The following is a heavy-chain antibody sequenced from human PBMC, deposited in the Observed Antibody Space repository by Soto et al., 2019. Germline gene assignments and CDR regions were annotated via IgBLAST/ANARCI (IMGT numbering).Heavy chain of an antibody. J-gene: IGHJ5*01. D-gene: IGHD3-10*01. CDR2: ISSSSGST. CDR3: ATGVRSLYKNWFDS. V-gene: IGHV3-23*01. Sequence: EVQLLESGGGLVQPGGSLRLSCAASGFTFSSYAMSWVRQAPGKGLEWVSGISSSSGSTYYGDSVKGRFTIFRDSSKNMLYLQITRLIVDYTDVYYCATGVRSLYKNWFDSWGQGTLGTVSS. CDR1: GFTFSSYA.